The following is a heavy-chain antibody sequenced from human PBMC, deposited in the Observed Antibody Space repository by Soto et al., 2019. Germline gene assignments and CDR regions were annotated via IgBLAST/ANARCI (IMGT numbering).Heavy chain of an antibody. V-gene: IGHV4-59*12. D-gene: IGHD3-22*01. Sequence: PSETLSLTCTVSGGSISSYYGGWFRQPPGKGLEWIGYIYYSGSTYYNPSLKSRVTISVDTSKNQFSLKLSSVTAADTAVYYCAREGSGYYYVDYWGQGTLVTVSS. CDR2: IYYSGST. J-gene: IGHJ4*02. CDR3: AREGSGYYYVDY. CDR1: GGSISSYY.